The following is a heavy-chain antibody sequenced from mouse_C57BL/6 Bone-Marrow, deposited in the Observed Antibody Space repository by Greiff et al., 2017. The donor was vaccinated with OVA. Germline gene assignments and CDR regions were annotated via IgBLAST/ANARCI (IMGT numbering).Heavy chain of an antibody. CDR3: ARGGYYAAY. D-gene: IGHD1-1*01. CDR1: GFTFTDYY. CDR2: IRNKANGYTT. V-gene: IGHV7-3*01. J-gene: IGHJ3*01. Sequence: EVKVVESGGGLVQPGGSLSLSCAASGFTFTDYYMSWVRQPPGKALEWLGFIRNKANGYTTEYSASVKGRFTISRDNSQSILYLQMNALRAEDSATYYCARGGYYAAYWGQGTLVTVSA.